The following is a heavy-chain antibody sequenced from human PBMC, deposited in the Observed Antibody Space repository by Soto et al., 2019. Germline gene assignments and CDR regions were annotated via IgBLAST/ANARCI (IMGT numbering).Heavy chain of an antibody. J-gene: IGHJ6*02. CDR3: ATTITIFAVVIPVDYYYGMDV. CDR2: INPSGGST. V-gene: IGHV1-46*01. D-gene: IGHD3-3*01. Sequence: GASVKVSCKASGYTFTSYYMHWVRQAPGQGLEWMGIINPSGGSTSYAQKFQGRVTLTRDTSTSTVYMELSSLRSEDTAVYYCATTITIFAVVIPVDYYYGMDVWGQGTTVTVSS. CDR1: GYTFTSYY.